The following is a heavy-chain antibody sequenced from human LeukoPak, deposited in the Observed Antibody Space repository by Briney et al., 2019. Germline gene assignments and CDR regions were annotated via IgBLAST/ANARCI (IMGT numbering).Heavy chain of an antibody. J-gene: IGHJ4*02. Sequence: SETLSLTCTVSGGSISSYDWSWIRQPPGKGLEWIGYIYYSGSTNYNPSLKSRVTISVDTSKNQFSLKLSSVTAADTAVYYCASYYCSGGSCLIDYWGQGTLVIVSS. CDR2: IYYSGST. D-gene: IGHD2-15*01. V-gene: IGHV4-59*01. CDR1: GGSISSYD. CDR3: ASYYCSGGSCLIDY.